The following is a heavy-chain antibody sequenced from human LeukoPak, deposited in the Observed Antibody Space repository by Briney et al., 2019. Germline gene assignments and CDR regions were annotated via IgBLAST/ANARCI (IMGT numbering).Heavy chain of an antibody. J-gene: IGHJ4*02. CDR1: GYTFTGYY. CDR2: INPNSGGT. Sequence: ASVKVSCTASGYTFTGYYMHWVRQAPAQGLAWMGWINPNSGGTNYAQKCQCRVTMTKDTSISTAYMELSRLRSDDTAVYYCATHYSGSYRYFDYWGQGTLVTVSS. D-gene: IGHD1-26*01. V-gene: IGHV1-2*02. CDR3: ATHYSGSYRYFDY.